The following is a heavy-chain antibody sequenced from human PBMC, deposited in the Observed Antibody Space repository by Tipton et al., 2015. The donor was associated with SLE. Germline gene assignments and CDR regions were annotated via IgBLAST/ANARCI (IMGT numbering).Heavy chain of an antibody. D-gene: IGHD6-13*01. Sequence: LRLSCTVSGGSISSNSYYWGWIRQPPGKGLEWIGGIYYSGSTYYNPSLKSRVTISVDTSKNQFSLKLSSVTAADTAVYYCASWYTSSWHDWGQGTLVTVSS. CDR1: GGSISSNSYY. CDR2: IYYSGST. J-gene: IGHJ4*02. CDR3: ASWYTSSWHD. V-gene: IGHV4-39*01.